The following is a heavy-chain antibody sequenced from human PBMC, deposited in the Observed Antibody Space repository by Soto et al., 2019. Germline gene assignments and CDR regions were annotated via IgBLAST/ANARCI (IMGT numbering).Heavy chain of an antibody. CDR1: GYTFTGFY. J-gene: IGHJ4*02. Sequence: QVQLVQSGAEVKKPGASVKVSCKASGYTFTGFYMHWMRQAPGQGLEWMGWINPNSGDTDYAQNFQSWVTMTRDTSISNAYMELSRLKSDDTAVYYCASGESTVNRGFDYTGQGTLDSVS. D-gene: IGHD4-17*01. V-gene: IGHV1-2*04. CDR3: ASGESTVNRGFDY. CDR2: INPNSGDT.